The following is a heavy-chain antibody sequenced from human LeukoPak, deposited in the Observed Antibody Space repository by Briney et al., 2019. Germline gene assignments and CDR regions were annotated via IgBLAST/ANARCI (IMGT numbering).Heavy chain of an antibody. CDR1: GFTFSSYA. CDR3: AKDSHSSSLTGPFDY. D-gene: IGHD6-13*01. Sequence: GGSLRLSCAASGFTFSSYAMSWVRQDPGKGLEWVSGISWNRGSIGYADSVKGRFTISRDNAKNSLYLQMNSLRAEDTALYYCAKDSHSSSLTGPFDYWGQGTLVTVSS. CDR2: ISWNRGSI. V-gene: IGHV3-9*01. J-gene: IGHJ4*02.